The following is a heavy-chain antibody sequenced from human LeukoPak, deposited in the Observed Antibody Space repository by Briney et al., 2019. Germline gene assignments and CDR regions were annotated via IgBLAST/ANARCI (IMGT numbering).Heavy chain of an antibody. CDR1: GGSISSSSHY. CDR2: IHYSGST. Sequence: SETLSLTCTVSGGSISSSSHYWGWIRQPPGKGLEWIGTIHYSGSTYYNPSLKSRVTISVDTSKNQFSVKLSSVTAADTAVYYCARRPASNYYDTSAAFDIWGQGTMVTVSS. V-gene: IGHV4-39*01. CDR3: ARRPASNYYDTSAAFDI. J-gene: IGHJ3*02. D-gene: IGHD3-22*01.